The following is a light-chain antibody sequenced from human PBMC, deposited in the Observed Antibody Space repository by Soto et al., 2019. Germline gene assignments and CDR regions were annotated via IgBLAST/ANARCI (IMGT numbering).Light chain of an antibody. Sequence: AIRMTQSPSSFSASTGDRVTITCRASPGISSSLAWYQQNPGKAPQFLIKAASTLQSGVPSRFSGSGSGRDFTLTISCLQSEDFATYYCQQYYNYPVTFGQGTKLESK. J-gene: IGKJ2*01. CDR1: PGISSS. CDR3: QQYYNYPVT. CDR2: AAS. V-gene: IGKV1-8*01.